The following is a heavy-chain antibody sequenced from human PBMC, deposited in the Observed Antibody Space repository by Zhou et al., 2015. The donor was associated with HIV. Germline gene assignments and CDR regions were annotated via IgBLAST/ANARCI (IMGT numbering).Heavy chain of an antibody. V-gene: IGHV1-46*01. J-gene: IGHJ4*02. Sequence: QVQLVQSGAEVKKPGASVKVSCKASGYTFTSYYMHWVRQAPGQGLEWMGIINPSGGSTSYAQKFQGRVTMTRDTSTSTVYMELSSLRSEDTAVYYCARDLSPDYYDSSGYSDYWGQGTLVTVSS. D-gene: IGHD3-22*01. CDR1: GYTFTSYY. CDR2: INPSGGST. CDR3: ARDLSPDYYDSSGYSDY.